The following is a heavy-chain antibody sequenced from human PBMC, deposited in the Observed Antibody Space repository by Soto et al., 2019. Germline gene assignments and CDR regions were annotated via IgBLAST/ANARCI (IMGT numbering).Heavy chain of an antibody. CDR3: ARDFVRTVSLEAAFDF. Sequence: QVQLLASGPGLVKPSETLSLTCIVSGDSISDYYWSWIRQPPGKGLEWIGYIYYNGNTNYNPSLKIRVTMSVDTSNDQFALRLSSVTAADTALYYCARDFVRTVSLEAAFDFGGQGTMGTVSS. V-gene: IGHV4-59*01. J-gene: IGHJ3*01. D-gene: IGHD3-3*01. CDR2: IYYNGNT. CDR1: GDSISDYY.